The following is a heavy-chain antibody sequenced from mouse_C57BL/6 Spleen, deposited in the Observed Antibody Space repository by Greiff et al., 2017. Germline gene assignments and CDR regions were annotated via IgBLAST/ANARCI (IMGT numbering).Heavy chain of an antibody. Sequence: EVMLVESGGGLVKPGGSLKLSCAASGFTFSSYAMSWVRQTPEKRLEWVATISDGGSYTYYPDNVKGRFTISRDNAKNNLYLQMSHLKSEETAMYYCARDRKYWYFDVWGTGTTVTVSS. J-gene: IGHJ1*03. CDR3: ARDRKYWYFDV. V-gene: IGHV5-4*01. CDR1: GFTFSSYA. CDR2: ISDGGSYT.